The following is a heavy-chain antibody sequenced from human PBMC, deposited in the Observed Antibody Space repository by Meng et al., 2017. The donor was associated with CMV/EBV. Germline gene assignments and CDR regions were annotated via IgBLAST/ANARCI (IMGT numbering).Heavy chain of an antibody. J-gene: IGHJ4*02. CDR2: ISYDGSNK. CDR3: ARDRNTYKGGYSSSWGGY. CDR1: GIIFSAYA. V-gene: IGHV3-30*04. D-gene: IGHD6-13*01. Sequence: GESLKISCAASGIIFSAYAVTWVRQAPGKGLEWVAVISYDGSNKYYADSVKGRFTISRDNSKNTLYLQMNSLRAEDTAVYYCARDRNTYKGGYSSSWGGYWGQGTLVTVSS.